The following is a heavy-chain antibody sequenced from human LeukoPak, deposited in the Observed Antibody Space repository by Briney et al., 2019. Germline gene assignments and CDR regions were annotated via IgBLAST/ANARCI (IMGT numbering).Heavy chain of an antibody. V-gene: IGHV4-31*03. Sequence: SQTLSLTCTVSGGSISSGGYYWSWIRQHPGKGLEWIGYIYYSGSTYYNPSLKSRVTISVDTSKNQFSLKLSSVTAADTAVYYCARPYCDILTGYYDAFDIWGQGTMVTVSS. CDR1: GGSISSGGYY. J-gene: IGHJ3*02. D-gene: IGHD3-9*01. CDR3: ARPYCDILTGYYDAFDI. CDR2: IYYSGST.